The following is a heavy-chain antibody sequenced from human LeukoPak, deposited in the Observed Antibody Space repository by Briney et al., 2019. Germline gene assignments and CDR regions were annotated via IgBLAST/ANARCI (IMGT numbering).Heavy chain of an antibody. CDR3: ARKDELLCYFDY. CDR1: GFTFSSYG. V-gene: IGHV3-33*01. D-gene: IGHD2-2*01. J-gene: IGHJ4*02. Sequence: GGSLRLSCAASGFTFSSYGMHWVRQALGKGLEWVAVIWYDGSNKYYADSVKGRFTISRDNSKNTQYLQMNSLRAEDTAVYYCARKDELLCYFDYWGQGTLVTVSS. CDR2: IWYDGSNK.